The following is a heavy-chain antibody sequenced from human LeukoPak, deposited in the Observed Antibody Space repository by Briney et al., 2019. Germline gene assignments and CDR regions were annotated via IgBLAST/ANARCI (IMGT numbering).Heavy chain of an antibody. CDR3: ARWELSGPYGMDV. D-gene: IGHD1-26*01. J-gene: IGHJ6*02. CDR2: INHNSGGT. Sequence: ASVTVSFKGSGYIFTGYYMHWVRQAPGQGREWMGWINHNSGGTNYAQKFQGRVTMTRDTSISTAYMELSRLRSDDTAVYYCARWELSGPYGMDVWGQGTTVTVSS. CDR1: GYIFTGYY. V-gene: IGHV1-2*02.